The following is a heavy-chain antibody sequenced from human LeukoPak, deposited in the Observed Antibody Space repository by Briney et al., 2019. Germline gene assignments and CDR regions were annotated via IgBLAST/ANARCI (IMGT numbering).Heavy chain of an antibody. V-gene: IGHV3-23*01. Sequence: GGSLRLSLAASGFTFITSAVNSGRQAPGKGLEWVSGISGSGTSTYYADSVKGRFTISRDNSKSTLFLQMNSLRAEDTAVYYCAKPNWNPESDWFDPWGQGTLVTVSS. D-gene: IGHD1-1*01. J-gene: IGHJ5*02. CDR2: ISGSGTST. CDR1: GFTFITSA. CDR3: AKPNWNPESDWFDP.